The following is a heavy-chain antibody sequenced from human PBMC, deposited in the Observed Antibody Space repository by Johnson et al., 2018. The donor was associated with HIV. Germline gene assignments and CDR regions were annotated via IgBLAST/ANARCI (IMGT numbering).Heavy chain of an antibody. D-gene: IGHD5-12*01. CDR3: AKDRWLRLPGAEFFCDI. Sequence: VQLVESGGGLVQPGGSLRLSCAASGFTVSSNYMSWVRQAPGKGLEWVSVIYSGDSTYYADSVKGRFTISRDNSKNTLYLQMNSLRAEDTAVYYCAKDRWLRLPGAEFFCDIWGQGTMVTVSS. CDR2: IYSGDST. J-gene: IGHJ3*02. CDR1: GFTVSSNY. V-gene: IGHV3-66*01.